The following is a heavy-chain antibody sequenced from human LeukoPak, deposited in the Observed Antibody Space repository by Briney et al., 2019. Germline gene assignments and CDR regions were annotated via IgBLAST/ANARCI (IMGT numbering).Heavy chain of an antibody. Sequence: PSETLSLTCAVCGGSFSGYYRSWIRQPPGKGLEWIGEINHSGNTNYNPSLKSRVTISVDTSKNQFSLKLSSVTAADTAVYYCARVVEVDYVWGSYRSFDYWGQGTLVTVSS. J-gene: IGHJ4*02. CDR1: GGSFSGYY. D-gene: IGHD3-16*02. CDR2: INHSGNT. V-gene: IGHV4-34*01. CDR3: ARVVEVDYVWGSYRSFDY.